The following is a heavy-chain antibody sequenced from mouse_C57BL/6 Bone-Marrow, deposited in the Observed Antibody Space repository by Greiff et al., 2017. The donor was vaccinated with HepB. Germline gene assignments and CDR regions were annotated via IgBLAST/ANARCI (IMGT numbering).Heavy chain of an antibody. CDR3: ARVDY. Sequence: EVMLVESGGGLVKPGGSLKLSCAASGFTFSSYAMSWVRQTPEKRLEWVATISDCGSYTNYPDNVKGRFTISRDNAKNNLYLQMSHLKSEDTAMYYCARVDYWGQGTTLTVSS. J-gene: IGHJ2*01. CDR1: GFTFSSYA. V-gene: IGHV5-4*03. CDR2: ISDCGSYT.